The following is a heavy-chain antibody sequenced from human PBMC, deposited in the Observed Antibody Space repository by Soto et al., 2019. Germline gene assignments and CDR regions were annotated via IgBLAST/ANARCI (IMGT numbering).Heavy chain of an antibody. V-gene: IGHV3-23*01. CDR3: ARDVGLDSDDFFAY. J-gene: IGHJ4*02. Sequence: HPWGSLRLSCTASGFTFTSYGIVFFRQSAGKCLQWVSTIRGDGGQTHYTDSVKGRFSISRDNSKNTVYLQMDSLRAEDTAMYFCARDVGLDSDDFFAYWGQGTQVTVSS. D-gene: IGHD3-9*01. CDR2: IRGDGGQT. CDR1: GFTFTSYG.